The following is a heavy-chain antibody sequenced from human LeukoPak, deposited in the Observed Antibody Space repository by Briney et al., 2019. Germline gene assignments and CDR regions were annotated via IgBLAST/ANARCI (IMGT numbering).Heavy chain of an antibody. V-gene: IGHV3-74*01. D-gene: IGHD3-3*01. CDR3: ARIDFWMGMDV. CDR2: INIDGSRT. J-gene: IGHJ6*04. CDR1: GFTLSNYW. Sequence: GGSLRLSCAGSGFTLSNYWVHWGRHAPGKGLVWVSRINIDGSRTSYADSVKGRFTISRDNAKNSLYLQMNSLRAEDTAVYYCARIDFWMGMDVWGKGTTVTVSS.